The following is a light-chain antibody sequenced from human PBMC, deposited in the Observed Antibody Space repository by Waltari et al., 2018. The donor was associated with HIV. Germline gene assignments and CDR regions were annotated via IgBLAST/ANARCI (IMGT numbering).Light chain of an antibody. CDR3: QQYNSYLYS. J-gene: IGKJ2*03. Sequence: DIQMTQSPSTLTASVGDRVTITCRASQRISTWLAWYQQKAGKAPKLLMYKVSSLESGVPSRFSGRGSETEFTLTISGVQPDDAATYYCQQYNSYLYSFGQGTKLEIK. CDR1: QRISTW. V-gene: IGKV1-5*03. CDR2: KVS.